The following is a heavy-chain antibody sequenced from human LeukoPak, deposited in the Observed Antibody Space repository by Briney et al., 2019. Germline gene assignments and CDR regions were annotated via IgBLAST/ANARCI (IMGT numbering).Heavy chain of an antibody. CDR1: GGTFSSYA. V-gene: IGHV1-69*04. D-gene: IGHD2-15*01. Sequence: ASVKVSCKASGGTFSSYAISWVRQAPGQGLEWMGRIIPIFGITNYAQKFQGRVTITADKSTSTAYMELSSLSSEDTAVYYCALRYCSGGSCYSGAWFDPWGQGTLVTVSS. CDR2: IIPIFGIT. J-gene: IGHJ5*02. CDR3: ALRYCSGGSCYSGAWFDP.